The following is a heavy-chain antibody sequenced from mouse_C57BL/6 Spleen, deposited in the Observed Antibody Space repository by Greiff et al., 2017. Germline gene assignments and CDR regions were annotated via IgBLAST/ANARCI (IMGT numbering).Heavy chain of an antibody. CDR3: ARKITTVVGGYFDY. CDR2: IYPRSGNT. V-gene: IGHV1-81*01. D-gene: IGHD1-1*01. J-gene: IGHJ2*01. CDR1: GYTFTSYG. Sequence: VQLQESGAELARPGASVKLSCKASGYTFTSYGISWVKQRTGQGLEWIGEIYPRSGNTYYNEKFKGKATLTADKSSSTAYMELRSLTSEDSAVYFCARKITTVVGGYFDYWGQGTTLTVSS.